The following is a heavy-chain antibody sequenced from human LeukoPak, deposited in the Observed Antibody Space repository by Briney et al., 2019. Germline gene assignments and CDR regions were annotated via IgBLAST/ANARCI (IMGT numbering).Heavy chain of an antibody. J-gene: IGHJ6*03. CDR3: ARRGEMATRGGYYYYYMDV. CDR2: IYSSGST. V-gene: IGHV4-4*08. CDR1: GGSITSFP. Sequence: SETLSLTCTVSGGSITSFPWSWIRQSPGKGLEWIGYIYSSGSTYYNPSLKSRVTISVDTSKNQFSLKLSSVTAADTAVYYCARRGEMATRGGYYYYYMDVWGKGTTVTISS. D-gene: IGHD5-24*01.